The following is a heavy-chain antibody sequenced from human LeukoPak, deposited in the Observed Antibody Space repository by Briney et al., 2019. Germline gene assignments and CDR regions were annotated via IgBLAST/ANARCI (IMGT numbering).Heavy chain of an antibody. V-gene: IGHV4-4*07. Sequence: SETLSLTCTVSGGSISSYYWSWIRQPAGKGLEWIGRIYTSGSTNYNPSLKSRVTMSVDTSKNQFSLKLSSVTAADTAVYYCARTESSSWFFWFDPWGQGTPVTVSS. CDR2: IYTSGST. J-gene: IGHJ5*02. D-gene: IGHD6-13*01. CDR1: GGSISSYY. CDR3: ARTESSSWFFWFDP.